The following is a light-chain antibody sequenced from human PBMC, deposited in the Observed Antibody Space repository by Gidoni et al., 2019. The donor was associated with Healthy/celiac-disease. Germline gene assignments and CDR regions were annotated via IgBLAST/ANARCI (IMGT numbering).Light chain of an antibody. CDR1: QGISSY. CDR3: QQLNSYPYT. V-gene: IGKV1-9*01. J-gene: IGKJ2*01. Sequence: DIQLTQSPSFLSASVGDRVTITCRASQGISSYLAWYQQKPGKAPKLLIYAASTLQSGVPSSFSGSGSGTDFTLTISSLQPEDFAAYSCQQLNSYPYTFXQXTKLEIK. CDR2: AAS.